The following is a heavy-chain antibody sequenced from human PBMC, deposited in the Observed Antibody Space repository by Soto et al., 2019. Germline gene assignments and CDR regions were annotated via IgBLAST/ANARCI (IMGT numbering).Heavy chain of an antibody. J-gene: IGHJ4*02. Sequence: QVQLQESGPGLVKPSETLSLTCTVSGGSISSYYWSWIRQPPGKGLEWIGYIYYSGSTNYNPSLKSRVTISVNTSKNQFSLKPSSVTAADTAVYYCARRYGEFNFDLWGQGTLLTVSS. CDR2: IYYSGST. D-gene: IGHD3-10*01. CDR1: GGSISSYY. V-gene: IGHV4-59*01. CDR3: ARRYGEFNFDL.